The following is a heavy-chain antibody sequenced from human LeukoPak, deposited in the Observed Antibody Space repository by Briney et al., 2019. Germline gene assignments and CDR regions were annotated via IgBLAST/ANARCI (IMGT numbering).Heavy chain of an antibody. J-gene: IGHJ4*02. Sequence: PGGTLRVSCAASGFTLSIYGMSWVRQAPGKGLEWVSVISGSGGSTYYADSVKGRFTISRDNSKNTLYLQMNSLRAEDTAVYYCAKMERGGSHDYWGQGTLVTVSS. CDR2: ISGSGGST. CDR3: AKMERGGSHDY. V-gene: IGHV3-23*01. CDR1: GFTLSIYG. D-gene: IGHD1-26*01.